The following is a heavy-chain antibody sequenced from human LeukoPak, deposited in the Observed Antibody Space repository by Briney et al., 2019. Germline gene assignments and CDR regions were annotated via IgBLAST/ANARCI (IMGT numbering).Heavy chain of an antibody. CDR1: GFTFSSYS. J-gene: IGHJ4*02. CDR3: AREVATHFDY. V-gene: IGHV3-48*02. D-gene: IGHD2-15*01. Sequence: SGGSLRLSCAASGFTFSSYSMNWVRQAPGKGLEWVSYISSSSSTIYYVDSVKGRFTISRDNAKNSLYLQMNSLRDEDTAAYYCAREVATHFDYWGQGTLVTVSS. CDR2: ISSSSSTI.